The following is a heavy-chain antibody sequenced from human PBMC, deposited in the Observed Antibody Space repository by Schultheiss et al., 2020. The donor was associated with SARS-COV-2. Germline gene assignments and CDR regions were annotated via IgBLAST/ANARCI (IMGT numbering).Heavy chain of an antibody. D-gene: IGHD3-3*01. Sequence: ASVKVSCKASGYTFTGYYMHWVRQAPGQGLEWMGWISAYNGNTNYAQKLQGRVTMTTDTSTSTAYMELRSLRSDDTAVYYCARSTPTYYDFWSGNSYFDYWGQGTLVTVSS. V-gene: IGHV1-18*04. J-gene: IGHJ4*02. CDR1: GYTFTGYY. CDR3: ARSTPTYYDFWSGNSYFDY. CDR2: ISAYNGNT.